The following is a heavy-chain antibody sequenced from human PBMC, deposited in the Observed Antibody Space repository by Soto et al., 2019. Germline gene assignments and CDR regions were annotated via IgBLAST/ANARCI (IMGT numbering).Heavy chain of an antibody. D-gene: IGHD2-15*01. J-gene: IGHJ5*02. CDR1: GYTFSNYF. CDR3: ARDEGFCSGGSCTGWFDP. V-gene: IGHV1-46*01. CDR2: INPKGGAT. Sequence: ASVKVSCTASGYTFSNYFINWVRQAPGQGLEWVGVINPKGGATTYAQKFQGRVNMTSDTSTNTIYMTLRSLTSEDTAFYYCARDEGFCSGGSCTGWFDPWGQGTLVTVSS.